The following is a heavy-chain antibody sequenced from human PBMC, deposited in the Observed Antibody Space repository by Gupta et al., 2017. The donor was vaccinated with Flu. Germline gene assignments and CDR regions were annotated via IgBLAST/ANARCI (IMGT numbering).Heavy chain of an antibody. J-gene: IGHJ6*02. D-gene: IGHD5-12*01. CDR3: AKENKVGTIHHGMDV. CDR2: ISSVGTDD. CDR1: GFTFISDG. V-gene: IGHV3-30*18. Sequence: QVQLVESGGGVVQPGRSLRLSCTASGFTFISDGMHWFRQAPGKGLEWVAVISSVGTDDYYADSVKGRFTISRDNSKNTLFLQMNSLRPEDTAVYYCAKENKVGTIHHGMDVWGQGTTVIVSS.